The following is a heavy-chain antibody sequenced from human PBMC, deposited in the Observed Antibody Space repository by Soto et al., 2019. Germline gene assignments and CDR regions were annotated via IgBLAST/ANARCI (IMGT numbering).Heavy chain of an antibody. V-gene: IGHV4-59*01. D-gene: IGHD6-25*01. CDR3: ARDQLSSGLYVWFDP. Sequence: HVHLQESGPGLVKASETLSLTCTVSGGSISTYYWSWIRQPPGKGLEWIGYIYYDGSTSYNPSLRSRVTISVDTSKNQFSLILSSVTSADTAVYYCARDQLSSGLYVWFDPWGQGTLVTVSS. CDR2: IYYDGST. CDR1: GGSISTYY. J-gene: IGHJ5*02.